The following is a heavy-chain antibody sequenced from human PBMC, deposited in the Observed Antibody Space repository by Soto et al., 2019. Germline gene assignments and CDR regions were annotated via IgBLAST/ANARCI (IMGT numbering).Heavy chain of an antibody. CDR1: GGSISSYY. J-gene: IGHJ4*02. CDR3: ARHPDGYTTDY. V-gene: IGHV4-59*08. CDR2: IYYSGST. D-gene: IGHD5-12*01. Sequence: PSETLSLTCTVSGGSISSYYWSWIRQPPGKGLEWIGYIYYSGSTNYNPSLKSRVTISVDTSKNQFSLKLSSVTAADTAVYYCARHPDGYTTDYWGQGTLVTVSS.